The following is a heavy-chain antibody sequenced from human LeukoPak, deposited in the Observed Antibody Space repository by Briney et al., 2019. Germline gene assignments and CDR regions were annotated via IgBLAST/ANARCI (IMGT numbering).Heavy chain of an antibody. CDR1: GIRFDYNA. CDR3: AKDLLWTGSVDSNYYIDA. V-gene: IGHV3-23*01. Sequence: GGSLRLSCAVCGIRFDYNALSWVRQAPGKGLEWLAGISGSGSGTDYADSVRGRFTISRDNSGNTLFLQMNRLRAEDTAVYYCAKDLLWTGSVDSNYYIDAWGKGTTVTVSS. D-gene: IGHD3/OR15-3a*01. CDR2: ISGSGSGT. J-gene: IGHJ6*03.